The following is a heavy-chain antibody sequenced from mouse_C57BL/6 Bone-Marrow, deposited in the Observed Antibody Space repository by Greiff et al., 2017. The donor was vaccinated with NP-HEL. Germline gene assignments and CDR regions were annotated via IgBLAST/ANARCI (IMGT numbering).Heavy chain of an antibody. V-gene: IGHV5-12*01. D-gene: IGHD1-3*01. CDR3: ARQGLYSRFAY. CDR1: GFTFSDYY. J-gene: IGHJ3*01. Sequence: EVQRVESGGGLVQPGGSLKLSCAASGFTFSDYYMYWVRQTPEKRLEWVAYISNGGGSTYYPDTVKGRFTISRDNAKNTLYLQMSRLKSEDTAMYYCARQGLYSRFAYWGQGTLVTVSA. CDR2: ISNGGGST.